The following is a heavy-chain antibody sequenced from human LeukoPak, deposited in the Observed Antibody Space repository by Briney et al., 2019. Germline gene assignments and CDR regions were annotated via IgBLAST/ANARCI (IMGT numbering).Heavy chain of an antibody. CDR1: GGTFSSYA. D-gene: IGHD2-8*01. CDR2: INPNSGGT. V-gene: IGHV1-2*02. J-gene: IGHJ3*02. Sequence: GSSEKVSCKASGGTFSSYAISWVRQAPGQGLEWMGWINPNSGGTNYAQKFQGRVTMTRDTSISTAYMELSRLRSDDTAVYYCARDLQDIVLMVYAIEAFDIWGQGTMVTVSS. CDR3: ARDLQDIVLMVYAIEAFDI.